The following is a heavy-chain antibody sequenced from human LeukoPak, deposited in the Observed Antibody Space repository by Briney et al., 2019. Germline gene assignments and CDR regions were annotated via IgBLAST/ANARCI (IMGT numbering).Heavy chain of an antibody. Sequence: PGRSLRLPCAASGFTFSSYGMHWVRQAPGKGLEWVAVISYDGSNKYYADSVKGRFTISRDNSKNTLYLQMNSLRAEDTAVYYCAKDSPMDYWGQGTLVTVSS. J-gene: IGHJ4*02. V-gene: IGHV3-30*18. CDR1: GFTFSSYG. CDR2: ISYDGSNK. CDR3: AKDSPMDY.